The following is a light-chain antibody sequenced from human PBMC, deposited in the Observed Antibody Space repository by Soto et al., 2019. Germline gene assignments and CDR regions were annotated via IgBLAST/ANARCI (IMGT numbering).Light chain of an antibody. V-gene: IGLV7-43*01. CDR1: TGAVTSDYY. CDR3: LLHYGGVRV. CDR2: STT. Sequence: QAVVTQEPSLTVSPGGTVTLTCASSTGAVTSDYYSNWFQHKPGQAPRALVYSTTNKLSWTPARFSGSLLGGKAVLTLSGVQPVDEAEYSCLLHYGGVRVFGGGTKLTVL. J-gene: IGLJ3*02.